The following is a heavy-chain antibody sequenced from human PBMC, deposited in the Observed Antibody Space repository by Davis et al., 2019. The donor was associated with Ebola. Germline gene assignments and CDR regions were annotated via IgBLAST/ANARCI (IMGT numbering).Heavy chain of an antibody. D-gene: IGHD5-18*01. CDR3: ARDRGWYRYSYGRHFDY. J-gene: IGHJ4*02. V-gene: IGHV1-8*01. CDR1: GYTFTSFD. Sequence: AASVKVSCKASGYTFTSFDINWVRQATGQGLEWMGWMNPHSGNTGYAQKFQGRVTMTRNTSISTAYMELSSLRSEDTAVYYCARDRGWYRYSYGRHFDYWGQGTLVTVSS. CDR2: MNPHSGNT.